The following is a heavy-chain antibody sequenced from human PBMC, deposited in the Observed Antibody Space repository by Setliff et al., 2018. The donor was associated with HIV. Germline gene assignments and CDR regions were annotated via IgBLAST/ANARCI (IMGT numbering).Heavy chain of an antibody. Sequence: ASVKVSCKASGYTFTFTSYDIYWLRQATGQGLEWMGWMNLNSGDTDSAHKFHGRVTMTRDTSLSTAYMDLRSLRSDDTAFYYCARGGQNALRYFDWLPEGEYFHHWGQGTLVTVSS. CDR2: MNLNSGDT. CDR1: GYTFTFTSYD. CDR3: ARGGQNALRYFDWLPEGEYFHH. J-gene: IGHJ1*01. V-gene: IGHV1-8*02. D-gene: IGHD3-9*01.